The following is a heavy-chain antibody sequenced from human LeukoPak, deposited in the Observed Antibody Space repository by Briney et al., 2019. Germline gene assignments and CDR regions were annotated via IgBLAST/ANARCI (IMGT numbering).Heavy chain of an antibody. CDR1: GASVRSHY. CDR3: ARRDGDNYDFGY. Sequence: SETLSLTCTVSGASVRSHYWSWIRQTPGKGLEWIGYGFYIGRTNYNPSLGSRVAISLDTSKNQFSLRLTAVTAADTAVYYCARRDGDNYDFGYWGQGILVTVSS. V-gene: IGHV4-59*02. D-gene: IGHD5-24*01. J-gene: IGHJ4*02. CDR2: GFYIGRT.